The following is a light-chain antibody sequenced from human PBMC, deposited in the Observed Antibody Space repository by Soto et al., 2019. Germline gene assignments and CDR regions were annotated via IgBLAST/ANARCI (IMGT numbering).Light chain of an antibody. V-gene: IGKV3-11*01. Sequence: EIVLTQSPATLSLSPGERATLSCRASQSVSSFLAWYQQKPGQAPRLLIYDASNRATGIPARFSGSGSGTDFTLSISSPEPEDFAVYYCQQRSSWTFGQGTKVEIK. CDR2: DAS. CDR3: QQRSSWT. J-gene: IGKJ1*01. CDR1: QSVSSF.